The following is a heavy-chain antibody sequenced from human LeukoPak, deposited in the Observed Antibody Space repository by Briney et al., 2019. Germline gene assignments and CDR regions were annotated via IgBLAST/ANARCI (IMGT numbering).Heavy chain of an antibody. J-gene: IGHJ4*02. D-gene: IGHD3-16*01. CDR2: IYSGDNT. CDR1: GFTVSNNY. V-gene: IGHV3-66*02. Sequence: GGSLRLSCAASGFTVSNNYMSWVRQAPGKGLEWVSVIYSGDNTYHVESVKGRFTISRDNSKNTLFLQMNRLRAEDTAVYYCAGRRALDASFDYWGQGTLVTVSS. CDR3: AGRRALDASFDY.